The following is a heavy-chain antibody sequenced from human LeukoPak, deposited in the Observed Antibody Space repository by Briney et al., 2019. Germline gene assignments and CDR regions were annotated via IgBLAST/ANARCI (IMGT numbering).Heavy chain of an antibody. Sequence: PGGSLRLSCAASGFTFSSCWIHWVRQVPGKGLVWVSRIKDGGTTTDYADSVKGRFTISRDDAKNTLYLQMNSLRAEDTAVYYCTTIRPGYWGQGTLVTVSS. CDR3: TTIRPGY. J-gene: IGHJ4*02. V-gene: IGHV3-74*01. CDR2: IKDGGTTT. D-gene: IGHD5-12*01. CDR1: GFTFSSCW.